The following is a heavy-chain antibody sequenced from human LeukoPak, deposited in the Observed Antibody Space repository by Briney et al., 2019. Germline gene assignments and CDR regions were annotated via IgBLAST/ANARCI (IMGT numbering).Heavy chain of an antibody. V-gene: IGHV3-53*01. Sequence: PGGSLRLSCAASGFTVGSNYLTWVRPTPGQGLEWVSVIYSGGDTYYADSVKGRFTISRDNSRNTLYLQMNSLRAEDTAVYYCARVHFGGTYSEAFDIWGQGTMVTVSS. CDR1: GFTVGSNY. D-gene: IGHD4/OR15-4a*01. J-gene: IGHJ3*02. CDR3: ARVHFGGTYSEAFDI. CDR2: IYSGGDT.